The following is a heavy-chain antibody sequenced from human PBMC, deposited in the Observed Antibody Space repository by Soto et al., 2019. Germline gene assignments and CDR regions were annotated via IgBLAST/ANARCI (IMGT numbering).Heavy chain of an antibody. J-gene: IGHJ4*02. CDR2: IYWDDDK. V-gene: IGHV2-5*02. CDR3: AHAGDYDLLTFDH. CDR1: GFSLSTYHMG. Sequence: QIILKESGPTLVRPAQTLTLTCDFSGFSLSTYHMGVAWIRQPPGKALEWLALIYWDDDKRYSPSLKDRLAISKDTSSNQVVLTITNIDPGDSATYFCAHAGDYDLLTFDHWGPGTLVTVSS. D-gene: IGHD4-17*01.